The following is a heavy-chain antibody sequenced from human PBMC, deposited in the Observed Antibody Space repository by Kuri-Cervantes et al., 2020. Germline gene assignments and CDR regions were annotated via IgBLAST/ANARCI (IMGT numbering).Heavy chain of an antibody. CDR1: GDTFTTYP. CDR3: ARGAGIIRSSRAFDI. CDR2: IIPIFGTT. Sequence: SVKVSCKASGDTFTTYPMNWVRQAPGQGLEWMGGIIPIFGTTNCAQKFQGRVTITADESTSTAYMDLSSLRSEDTAVYYCARGAGIIRSSRAFDIWGQGTMVTVSS. J-gene: IGHJ3*02. D-gene: IGHD6-19*01. V-gene: IGHV1-69*13.